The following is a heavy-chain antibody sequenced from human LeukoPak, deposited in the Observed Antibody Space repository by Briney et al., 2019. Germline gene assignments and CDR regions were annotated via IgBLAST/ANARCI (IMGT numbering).Heavy chain of an antibody. V-gene: IGHV1-18*01. CDR1: GYTFSSFG. D-gene: IGHD3-3*02. CDR2: IRDYNGNT. Sequence: ASVKVSCKASGYTFSSFGINWVRQAPGQGLEWMGWIRDYNGNTNYAQKLQGRVTMTTDTSTSTAYMELRSLRPDDTAVYYCARQGDSSLEWLPFDYWGQGTLITVSS. CDR3: ARQGDSSLEWLPFDY. J-gene: IGHJ4*02.